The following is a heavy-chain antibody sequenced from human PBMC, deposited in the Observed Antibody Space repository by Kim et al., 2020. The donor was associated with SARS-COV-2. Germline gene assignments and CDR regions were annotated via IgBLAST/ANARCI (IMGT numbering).Heavy chain of an antibody. CDR1: GFTFSSYA. CDR3: VKCSSGYYYIGAFDI. J-gene: IGHJ3*02. CDR2: ISSNGGST. D-gene: IGHD3-22*01. V-gene: IGHV3-64D*06. Sequence: GGSLRLSCSASGFTFSSYAMHWVRQAPGKGLEYVSAISSNGGSTDYADSVKGRFTISRDNSKNTLYLQMSSLRAEDTAVYYCVKCSSGYYYIGAFDIWGQGTMVTVSS.